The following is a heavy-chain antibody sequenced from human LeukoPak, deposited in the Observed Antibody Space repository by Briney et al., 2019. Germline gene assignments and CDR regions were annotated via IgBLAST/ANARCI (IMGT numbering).Heavy chain of an antibody. J-gene: IGHJ4*02. CDR1: GFTFSSYA. CDR3: AKDPGGYFAFYDY. Sequence: GGSLRLSCAASGFTFSSYAMSWVRQAPGKGLEWVSAISGSGGSTYYADSVKGRFTISRDNSKNTLYLQRNSLRAEDTAVYYCAKDPGGYFAFYDYWGQGTLVTVSS. V-gene: IGHV3-23*01. CDR2: ISGSGGST. D-gene: IGHD2-15*01.